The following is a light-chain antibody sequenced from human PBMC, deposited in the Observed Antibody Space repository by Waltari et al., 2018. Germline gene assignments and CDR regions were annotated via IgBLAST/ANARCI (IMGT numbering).Light chain of an antibody. CDR3: QQYYTIPPT. J-gene: IGKJ1*01. V-gene: IGKV4-1*01. CDR1: QSVLYNSIHKTY. Sequence: DIVMTQSPDSLAVSLGERATINCKSSQSVLYNSIHKTYVAWYQHNPGQSPKLLIYWAATRDSGVPDRFSGSGSGTDFTLTISSLQAEDVAVYYCQQYYTIPPTFGQGTKVEIK. CDR2: WAA.